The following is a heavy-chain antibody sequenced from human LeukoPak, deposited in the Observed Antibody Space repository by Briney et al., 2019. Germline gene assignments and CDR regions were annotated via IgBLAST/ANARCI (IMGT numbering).Heavy chain of an antibody. CDR1: GGSISSGSYY. D-gene: IGHD2-15*01. J-gene: IGHJ6*02. CDR3: ARETQYCSGGSCYDYYYYYGMDV. Sequence: PSQTLSLTCTVSGGSISSGSYYWGWIRQPAGKGLEWIGRIYTSGSTNYNPSLKSRVTISVDTSKNQFSLKLSSVTAADTAVYYCARETQYCSGGSCYDYYYYYGMDVWGQGTTVTVSS. V-gene: IGHV4-61*02. CDR2: IYTSGST.